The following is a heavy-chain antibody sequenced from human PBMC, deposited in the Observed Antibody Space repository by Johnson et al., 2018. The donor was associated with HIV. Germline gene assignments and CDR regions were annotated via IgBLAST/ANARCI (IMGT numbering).Heavy chain of an antibody. CDR1: GFTFSSYW. J-gene: IGHJ3*02. CDR3: ASQRWKQGDAFDI. CDR2: IKQGGIEK. V-gene: IGHV3-7*05. Sequence: VQLVESGGGLVQPGGSLRLSCAASGFTFSSYWMSWVRQAPGKGLAWVANIKQGGIEKYFVDSLKGRFIISRDNAKNSLYLQMNSLRAEDTALYYCASQRWKQGDAFDIWGQGTMVTVSS. D-gene: IGHD4-23*01.